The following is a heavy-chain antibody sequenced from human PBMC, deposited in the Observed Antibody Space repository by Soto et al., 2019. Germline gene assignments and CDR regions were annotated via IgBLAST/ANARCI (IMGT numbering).Heavy chain of an antibody. V-gene: IGHV1-2*02. J-gene: IGHJ3*02. CDR3: AGNGAMYEAFDI. CDR1: GYTFTGYY. CDR2: INPNSGGT. D-gene: IGHD1-26*01. Sequence: ALVKVSRKASGYTFTGYYMHCLRQAHGQGLEWMGWINPNSGGTNYAQKFQGRVTMTRDTSISTAYMELSRLRSDDTAVYYCAGNGAMYEAFDIWGQGTMVT.